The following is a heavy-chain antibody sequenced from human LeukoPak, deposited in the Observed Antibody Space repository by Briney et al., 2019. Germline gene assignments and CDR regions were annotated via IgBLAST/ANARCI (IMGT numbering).Heavy chain of an antibody. V-gene: IGHV4-59*01. D-gene: IGHD3-22*01. CDR1: GGSMSSYY. CDR3: ARNYDNSGSTAFGH. Sequence: SETLSLTCTVSGGSMSSYYWSWIRQPPGKGLEWIGHMYYSGSTNYNPSLKSRVTISVDTSKNQFSLRLSSVTAADTAFYYCARNYDNSGSTAFGHWGRGTLVTVSS. J-gene: IGHJ4*02. CDR2: MYYSGST.